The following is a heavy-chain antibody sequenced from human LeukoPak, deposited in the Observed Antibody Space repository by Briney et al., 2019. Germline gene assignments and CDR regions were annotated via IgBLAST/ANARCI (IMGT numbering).Heavy chain of an antibody. D-gene: IGHD5-18*01. V-gene: IGHV4-34*01. CDR1: GGSFSGYY. J-gene: IGHJ4*02. CDR3: ARGGDTATFYYFDY. CDR2: INHSGSA. Sequence: PSETQSLTCAVYGGSFSGYYWSWIRQPPGKGLEWIGEINHSGSANYNPSLKSRVTISVDTSKNQFSLKLSSVTAADTAVYYCARGGDTATFYYFDYWGQGTLVTVSS.